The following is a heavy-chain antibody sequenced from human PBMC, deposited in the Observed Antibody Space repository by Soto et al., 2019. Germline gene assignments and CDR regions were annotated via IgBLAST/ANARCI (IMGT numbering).Heavy chain of an antibody. CDR2: ISGSGGST. J-gene: IGHJ6*03. CDR3: AKDQKGGLRWSGSNYYMDV. CDR1: GFTFSSYA. D-gene: IGHD3-3*01. Sequence: GGSLRLSCAASGFTFSSYAMSWVRQAPGKGLEWVSAISGSGGSTYYADSVKGRFTISRDNSKNTLYLQMNSLRAEDTAVYYCAKDQKGGLRWSGSNYYMDVWGKGTTVTVSS. V-gene: IGHV3-23*01.